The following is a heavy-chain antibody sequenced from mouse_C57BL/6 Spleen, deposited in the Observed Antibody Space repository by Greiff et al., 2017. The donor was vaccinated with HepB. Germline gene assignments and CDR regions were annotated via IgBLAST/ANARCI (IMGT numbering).Heavy chain of an antibody. CDR3: AREGGPGYWYFDV. V-gene: IGHV5-4*01. CDR2: ISDGGSYT. J-gene: IGHJ1*03. CDR1: GFTFSSYA. Sequence: EVQRVEPGGGLVKPGGSLKLSCAASGFTFSSYAMSWVRQTPEQRLAWVATISDGGSYTYYPDNVKGRFTISRDNAKNNQYMQMSHLKSEDTAMYYCAREGGPGYWYFDVWGTGTTVTVSS. D-gene: IGHD3-3*01.